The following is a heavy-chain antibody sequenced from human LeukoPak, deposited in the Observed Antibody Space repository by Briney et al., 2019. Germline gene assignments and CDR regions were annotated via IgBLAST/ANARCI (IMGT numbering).Heavy chain of an antibody. D-gene: IGHD3-22*01. CDR1: GGSFSGYY. J-gene: IGHJ4*02. CDR3: ARDSFYDSSGYYYTGAFDY. Sequence: PSETLSLTCAVYGGSFSGYYGSWIRQPPGKGLELIGSIYYSGNTYYNPSLKSRVAISVDTSKNQFSLKLSSVTAADTAVYYCARDSFYDSSGYYYTGAFDYWGQGTLVTVSS. V-gene: IGHV4-34*01. CDR2: IYYSGNT.